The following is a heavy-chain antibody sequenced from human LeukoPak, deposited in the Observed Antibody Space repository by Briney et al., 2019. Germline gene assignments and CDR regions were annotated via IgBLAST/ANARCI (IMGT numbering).Heavy chain of an antibody. CDR2: IKRNTDGGTT. Sequence: GGSLRLSCAASGFIFSNAWMSWVRRAPGKGLEWVARIKRNTDGGTTDYAAPVNGRFTISRDDSENTVYLQMNSLKIVDTAVYYCSGHMTSADYWGQGTLVTVSS. CDR1: GFIFSNAW. V-gene: IGHV3-15*01. CDR3: SGHMTSADY. J-gene: IGHJ4*02. D-gene: IGHD2-21*02.